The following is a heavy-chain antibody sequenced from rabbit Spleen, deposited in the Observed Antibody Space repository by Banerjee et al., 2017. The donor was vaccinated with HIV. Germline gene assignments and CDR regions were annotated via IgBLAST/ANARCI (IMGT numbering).Heavy chain of an antibody. Sequence: QSLEESGGDLVKPGASLTLTCKASGFDFSRYYMNWVRQAPGKGLEWIGYIEPVFGITYYANWVNGRFSISRENAQNTVFLQMTSLTAADTATYFCTRDGAGGSYFALWGQGTLVTVS. D-gene: IGHD8-1*01. CDR3: TRDGAGGSYFAL. CDR2: IEPVFGIT. V-gene: IGHV1S7*01. J-gene: IGHJ3*01. CDR1: GFDFSRYY.